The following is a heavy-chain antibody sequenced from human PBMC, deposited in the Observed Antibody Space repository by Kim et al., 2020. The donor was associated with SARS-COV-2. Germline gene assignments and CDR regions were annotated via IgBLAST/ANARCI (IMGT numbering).Heavy chain of an antibody. CDR2: ISTFNGKT. D-gene: IGHD6-13*01. CDR1: GYVFTSYG. Sequence: ASVKVSCKASGYVFTSYGITWVRQAPGQGLEWVGWISTFNGKTKYAQKVQGRISMTADTPTTTAYMQLRRLTSDDTDIYYCARGGSSSWTSWFDPWGQGTLVTVSS. J-gene: IGHJ5*02. V-gene: IGHV1-18*01. CDR3: ARGGSSSWTSWFDP.